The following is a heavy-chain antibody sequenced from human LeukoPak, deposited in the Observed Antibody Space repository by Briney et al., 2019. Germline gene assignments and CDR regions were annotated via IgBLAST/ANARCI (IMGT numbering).Heavy chain of an antibody. CDR1: GFTLSNAW. Sequence: GGSLRLSCAASGFTLSNAWMSWVRQAPGKGLEWVGRIKSKTDGGTTDYAAPVKGRFTISRDDSKNTLYLQMNSLKTEDTAVYYCTTRGYYDFSGNFDYWGQGTLVTVSS. J-gene: IGHJ4*02. D-gene: IGHD3-3*01. V-gene: IGHV3-15*01. CDR2: IKSKTDGGTT. CDR3: TTRGYYDFSGNFDY.